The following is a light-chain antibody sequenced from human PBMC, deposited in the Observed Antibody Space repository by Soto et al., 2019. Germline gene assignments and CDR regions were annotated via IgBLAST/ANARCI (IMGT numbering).Light chain of an antibody. CDR3: QQYNNWRLT. CDR2: GAS. Sequence: EIVMTQSPATLSVSPGERATLSCRASQSVSSNLAWYQQKPGQAPRLLIYGASTRATGIPARFSGSGSGTEFTLTISSLQSEDFAVYYCQQYNNWRLTLGGGTKVDIK. CDR1: QSVSSN. J-gene: IGKJ4*01. V-gene: IGKV3-15*01.